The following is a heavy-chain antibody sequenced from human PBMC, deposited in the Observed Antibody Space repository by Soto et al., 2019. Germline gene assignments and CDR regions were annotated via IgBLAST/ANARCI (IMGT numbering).Heavy chain of an antibody. V-gene: IGHV1-46*01. J-gene: IGHJ3*02. CDR3: ARDHKDIVLMVYAIPPSYAFDI. CDR2: INPSGGST. D-gene: IGHD2-8*01. CDR1: GYTFTSYY. Sequence: ASVKVSCKASGYTFTSYYMHWVRQAPGQGLEWMGIINPSGGSTSYAQKFQGRVTMTRDASTSTVYMGLSSLRSEDTAVYYCARDHKDIVLMVYAIPPSYAFDIWGQGTMVTVSS.